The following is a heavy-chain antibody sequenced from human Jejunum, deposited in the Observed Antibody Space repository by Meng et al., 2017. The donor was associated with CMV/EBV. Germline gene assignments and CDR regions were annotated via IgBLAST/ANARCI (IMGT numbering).Heavy chain of an antibody. CDR2: IRSKAFGGTT. V-gene: IGHV3-49*02. Sequence: SCAVSGFNFNSHPMHWVRQAPGKGLEWVGFIRSKAFGGTTEFAASVKGRFTISRDDSKSIAYLEMNSLKSEDTAVYYCTRASFGIHWGQGTLVTVSS. CDR3: TRASFGIH. J-gene: IGHJ4*02. D-gene: IGHD3-10*01. CDR1: GFNFNSHP.